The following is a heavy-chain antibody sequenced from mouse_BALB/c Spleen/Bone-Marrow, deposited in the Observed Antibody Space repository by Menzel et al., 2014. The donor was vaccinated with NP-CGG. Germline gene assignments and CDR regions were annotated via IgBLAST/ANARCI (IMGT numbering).Heavy chain of an antibody. V-gene: IGHV5-17*02. J-gene: IGHJ4*01. Sequence: EVKLMESGGGLVQPGGSRKLSCAASGFTFSSFGMHWVRQAPEKGLEWVAYISSGSSSIYYADTVKGRFTISRDNPKNTLFLQMTSLRSEDTAMYYCARRYLLLYAMDYWGQGTSVTVSS. CDR1: GFTFSSFG. CDR3: ARRYLLLYAMDY. D-gene: IGHD5-1-1*01. CDR2: ISSGSSSI.